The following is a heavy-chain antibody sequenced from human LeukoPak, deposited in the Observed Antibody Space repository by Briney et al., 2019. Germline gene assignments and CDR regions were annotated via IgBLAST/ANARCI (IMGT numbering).Heavy chain of an antibody. J-gene: IGHJ4*02. V-gene: IGHV1-18*01. CDR2: ISAYNGNT. CDR1: GYTFTSYG. CDR3: ASPISSSWYKGGNY. D-gene: IGHD6-13*01. Sequence: ASVKVSCKASGYTFTSYGISWVRQAPGQGLEWMGWISAYNGNTNYAQKFQGRVTMTRDTSISTAYMELSRLRSDDTAAYYCASPISSSWYKGGNYWGQGTLVTVSS.